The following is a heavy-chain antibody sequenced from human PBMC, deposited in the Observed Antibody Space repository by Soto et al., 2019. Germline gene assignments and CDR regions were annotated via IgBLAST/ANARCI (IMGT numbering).Heavy chain of an antibody. D-gene: IGHD2-2*01. CDR3: AKDSADCSSTSCYYFDY. CDR2: ISGSGGST. CDR1: GFTFSSYA. Sequence: GGSLRLSCAASGFTFSSYAMSWVRQAPGKGLEWVSAISGSGGSTYYADSVKGRFTISRDNSKNTLYLQMNSLRAEDTVVYYCAKDSADCSSTSCYYFDYWGQGTLVTVSS. V-gene: IGHV3-23*01. J-gene: IGHJ4*02.